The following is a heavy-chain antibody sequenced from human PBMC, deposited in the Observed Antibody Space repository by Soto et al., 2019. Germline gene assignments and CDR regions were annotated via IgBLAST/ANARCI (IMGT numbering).Heavy chain of an antibody. D-gene: IGHD3-10*01. J-gene: IGHJ6*02. V-gene: IGHV1-2*02. CDR2: INPKFGDT. Sequence: QVQLVQSGAEMKEPGDSVRVSCEASGYPFTSYYIHWVRQAPGQGLEWMGWINPKFGDTTYAQDFQGRVSMTRDMSISTVYMELSRLTSDDTAIYYCARNMDYYYGPGSGNGHGFWGQGTTVTVFS. CDR3: ARNMDYYYGPGSGNGHGF. CDR1: GYPFTSYY.